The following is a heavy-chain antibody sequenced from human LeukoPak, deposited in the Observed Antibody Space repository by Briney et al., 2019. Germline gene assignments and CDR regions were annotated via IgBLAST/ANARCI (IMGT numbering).Heavy chain of an antibody. J-gene: IGHJ4*02. Sequence: GGSLRLSCAASGFTFSSYWMSWVRQAPGKGLEWVANIKKDGSEKYYVDSVKGRFTISRDNAKNSLYLHMNSLRAEDTAVYYCAKISGYPDYWGQGTLVTVSS. CDR3: AKISGYPDY. V-gene: IGHV3-7*01. CDR2: IKKDGSEK. CDR1: GFTFSSYW. D-gene: IGHD3-22*01.